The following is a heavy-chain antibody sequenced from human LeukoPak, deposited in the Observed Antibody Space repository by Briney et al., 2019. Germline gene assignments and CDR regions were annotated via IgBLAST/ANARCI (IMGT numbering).Heavy chain of an antibody. CDR1: GFTFSSYA. CDR2: IIPIFGTA. J-gene: IGHJ4*02. Sequence: ASVKVSCKASGFTFSSYAISWVRQAPGQGLEWMGGIIPIFGTANYAQKFQGRVTITADESTSTAYMELSSLRSEDTAVYYCARDKGQDDYYDSSGFFDYWGQGTLVTVSS. D-gene: IGHD3-22*01. CDR3: ARDKGQDDYYDSSGFFDY. V-gene: IGHV1-69*13.